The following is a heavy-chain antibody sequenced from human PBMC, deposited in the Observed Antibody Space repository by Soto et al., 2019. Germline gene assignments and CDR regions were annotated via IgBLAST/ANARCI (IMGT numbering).Heavy chain of an antibody. Sequence: QAQLVESGGGVVQPGRSLRLSCAASGFTFSSYGMHWVRQAPGTGLEWVAVVSYDGGLQHYADSVKGRFTISRDNSKNVVRLQMKSLRAEDTAVYYCVSDRGYGHASVPYSWGQGTLVSVSS. CDR1: GFTFSSYG. D-gene: IGHD5-18*01. J-gene: IGHJ4*02. CDR3: VSDRGYGHASVPYS. CDR2: VSYDGGLQ. V-gene: IGHV3-30*03.